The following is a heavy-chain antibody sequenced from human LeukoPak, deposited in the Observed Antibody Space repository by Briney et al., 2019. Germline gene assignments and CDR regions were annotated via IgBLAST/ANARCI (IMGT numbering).Heavy chain of an antibody. V-gene: IGHV3-23*01. CDR1: GFTFSTYA. D-gene: IGHD3-3*01. CDR2: ISGSGGST. CDR3: AKARRFLESQEYFDY. J-gene: IGHJ4*02. Sequence: SGGSLRLSCAASGFTFSTYAMSWVRQAPGKGLEWVSAISGSGGSTYYADSVKGRFTISRDNSKNTLYLQMNSLRAEDTAVYYCAKARRFLESQEYFDYWGQGTLVTVSS.